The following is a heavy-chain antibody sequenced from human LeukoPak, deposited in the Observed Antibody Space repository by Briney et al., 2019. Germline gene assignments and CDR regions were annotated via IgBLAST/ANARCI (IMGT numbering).Heavy chain of an antibody. J-gene: IGHJ4*02. CDR1: GGSISNYY. D-gene: IGHD5-18*01. CDR2: ISHSGST. Sequence: SETLSLTCTVSGGSISNYYWSWIRQPPGKGLEWIGYISHSGSTNYSPSLKSRVTISLDTSKNQFSLKLSSVTAADTAVYYCARWERGYSFFDYWGQGTLVTVSS. CDR3: ARWERGYSFFDY. V-gene: IGHV4-59*12.